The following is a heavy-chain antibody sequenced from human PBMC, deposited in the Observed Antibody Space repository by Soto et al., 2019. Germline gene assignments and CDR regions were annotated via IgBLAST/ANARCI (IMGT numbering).Heavy chain of an antibody. CDR2: ISSSSSTI. D-gene: IGHD3-10*01. J-gene: IGHJ4*02. CDR1: GFTFSSYS. Sequence: EVQLVESGGGLVQPGGSLRLSCAASGFTFSSYSMNWVRQAPGKGLEWVSYISSSSSTIYYADSVKGRFTISRDNAKNSLYVQMNSLRAEDTAVYYCARITMVRGVITTIDYWGQGTLVTVSS. V-gene: IGHV3-48*01. CDR3: ARITMVRGVITTIDY.